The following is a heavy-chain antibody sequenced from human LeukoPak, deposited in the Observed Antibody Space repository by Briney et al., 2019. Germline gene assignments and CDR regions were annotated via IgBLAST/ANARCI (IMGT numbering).Heavy chain of an antibody. CDR1: GFNFSSYW. D-gene: IGHD3-22*01. V-gene: IGHV3-7*01. J-gene: IGHJ5*02. CDR2: IKQDGSEK. Sequence: GGSLRLSCAASGFNFSSYWMSWVRQAPGKGLEWVANIKQDGSEKYYVDSVKGRFTISRDNAKNSLYLQMNSLRAEDTAVYYCAREVNYYDSSGDNWFDPWGQGTLVTVSS. CDR3: AREVNYYDSSGDNWFDP.